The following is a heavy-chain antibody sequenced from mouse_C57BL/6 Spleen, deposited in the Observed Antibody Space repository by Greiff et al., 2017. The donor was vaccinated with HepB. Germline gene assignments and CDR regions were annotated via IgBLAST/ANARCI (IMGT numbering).Heavy chain of an antibody. V-gene: IGHV1-69*01. D-gene: IGHD4-1*01. CDR1: GYTFTSYW. Sequence: VQLQQPGAELVMPGASVKLSCKASGYTFTSYWMHWVKQRPGQGLEWIGEIDPSDSYTNYNQKFKGKSTLTVDKSSSTAYMQLSSLTSEDSAVYYCARILTVWYFDVWGTGTTVTVSS. CDR3: ARILTVWYFDV. J-gene: IGHJ1*03. CDR2: IDPSDSYT.